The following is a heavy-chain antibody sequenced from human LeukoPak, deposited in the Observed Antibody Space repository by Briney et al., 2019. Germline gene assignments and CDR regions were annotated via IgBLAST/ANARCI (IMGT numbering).Heavy chain of an antibody. CDR3: AEGTTG. CDR1: GFTFTNHW. V-gene: IGHV3-7*01. CDR2: INQDGSEK. D-gene: IGHD1-1*01. Sequence: PGGSLRPSCAASGFTFTNHWMSWVRQAPGKGLEWVANINQDGSEKFYVDSVKGRFTISRDNAKNSLYLQMNSLRAEDTAVYYCAEGTTGWGQGTLVTVSS. J-gene: IGHJ4*02.